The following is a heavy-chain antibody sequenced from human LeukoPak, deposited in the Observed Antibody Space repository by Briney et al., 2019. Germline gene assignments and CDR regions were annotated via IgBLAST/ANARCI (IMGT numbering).Heavy chain of an antibody. CDR2: MNPNSAGT. J-gene: IGHJ4*02. Sequence: GASVKVSCKASGYIFIGYYIYWARQAPGQGLEWMGWMNPNSAGTNSVQKFQGRVTMTSDTPISTAYMELSGLRYDDTAVYYCARVNWNDPDYWGQGTLVTVSS. D-gene: IGHD1-1*01. CDR3: ARVNWNDPDY. CDR1: GYIFIGYY. V-gene: IGHV1-2*02.